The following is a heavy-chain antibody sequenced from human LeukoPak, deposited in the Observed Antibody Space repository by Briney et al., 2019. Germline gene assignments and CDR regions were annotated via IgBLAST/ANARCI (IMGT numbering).Heavy chain of an antibody. CDR2: INPNSGGT. V-gene: IGHV1-2*02. D-gene: IGHD3-3*01. CDR1: GYTFTGYF. Sequence: ASVKVSCKTSGYTFTGYFMHWVRQAPGQGLEWVGWINPNSGGTNYAQKFRGRVTVTRDTSISTAYMELSSLRSDDTAVYYCARVRTTTGVXNLGDXWGQGTLVTVX. J-gene: IGHJ4*02. CDR3: ARVRTTTGVXNLGDX.